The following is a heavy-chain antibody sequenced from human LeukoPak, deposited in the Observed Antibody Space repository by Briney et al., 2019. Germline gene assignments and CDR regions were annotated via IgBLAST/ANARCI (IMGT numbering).Heavy chain of an antibody. CDR3: ARDRTRETFDY. D-gene: IGHD1-1*01. V-gene: IGHV3-11*04. J-gene: IGHJ4*02. CDR1: GFTFSDYY. Sequence: GGSLRLSCAASGFTFSDYYMSWIRQAPGKGLEWVSFISSGGNTINYADSMKGRFTISRDNAKNSLYLQMNSLRAEDTAVYYYARDRTRETFDYWGRGTLVTVSS. CDR2: ISSGGNTI.